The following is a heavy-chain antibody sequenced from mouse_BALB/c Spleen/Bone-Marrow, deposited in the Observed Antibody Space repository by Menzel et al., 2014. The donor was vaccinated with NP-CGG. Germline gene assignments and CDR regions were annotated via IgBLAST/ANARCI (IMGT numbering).Heavy chain of an antibody. Sequence: EVKLVESGPGLVKPSQSLSLTCTVTGYSITSDYAWNWIRQFPGNKLEWMGYISYGGSTSYNPSLKSRISITRDTSKNQFFLQLNSVTTEDTATYYCAGYYDYRYYAMDYWGQGTSVTVSS. J-gene: IGHJ4*01. V-gene: IGHV3-2*02. CDR3: AGYYDYRYYAMDY. CDR2: ISYGGST. CDR1: GYSITSDYA. D-gene: IGHD2-4*01.